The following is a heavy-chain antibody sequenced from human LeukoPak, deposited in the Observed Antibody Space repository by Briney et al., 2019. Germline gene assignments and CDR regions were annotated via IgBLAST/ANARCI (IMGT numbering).Heavy chain of an antibody. CDR3: ARESRDGGAFDI. D-gene: IGHD3-10*01. J-gene: IGHJ3*02. V-gene: IGHV3-21*01. CDR1: GFTFSSFS. CDR2: ISSSSSYI. Sequence: GGSLRLSCAASGFTFSSFSMNWVRQAPGKGLEWVSSISSSSSYIYYADSVKGRFTISRDNAKNSLYLQMNSLRAEDTAVYYCARESRDGGAFDIWGQGTMVTVSS.